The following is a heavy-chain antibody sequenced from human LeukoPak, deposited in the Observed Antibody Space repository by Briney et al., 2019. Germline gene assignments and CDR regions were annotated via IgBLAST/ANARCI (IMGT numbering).Heavy chain of an antibody. J-gene: IGHJ4*02. CDR3: ASDIVATSGDF. V-gene: IGHV3-11*01. CDR1: GFTFSDFY. D-gene: IGHD5-12*01. Sequence: GGSLRLSCAASGFTFSDFYMGWIRQAPGKGLEWVSYITSGGRAIYYADSVQGRFTISRDNARNSLYLQMNGLRAEDTAVYYCASDIVATSGDFWGQGTLVTVSS. CDR2: ITSGGRAI.